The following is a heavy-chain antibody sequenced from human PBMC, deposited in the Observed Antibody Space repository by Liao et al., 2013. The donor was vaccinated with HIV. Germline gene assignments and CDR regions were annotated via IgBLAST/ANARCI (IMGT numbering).Heavy chain of an antibody. V-gene: IGHV4-30-2*01. J-gene: IGHJ4*02. Sequence: QLQLQESGSGLVKPSQTLSLTCAVSGGFLTSGGHSWSWIRQPPGKGLEWIGQINHDGGTNYNPSLKSRVTISKDSSKKQFSLKLTSVTAADTAVYYCASTMVRGQNTDPFGYWGQGTLVTVSS. CDR3: ASTMVRGQNTDPFGY. CDR1: GGFLTSGGHS. D-gene: IGHD3-10*01. CDR2: INHDGGT.